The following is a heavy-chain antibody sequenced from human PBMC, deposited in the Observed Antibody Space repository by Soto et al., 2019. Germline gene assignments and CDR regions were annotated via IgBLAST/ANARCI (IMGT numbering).Heavy chain of an antibody. CDR2: ISYDGSDK. J-gene: IGHJ4*02. V-gene: IGHV3-30*03. CDR3: VGGQYYFDY. D-gene: IGHD3-10*01. Sequence: QVQLVESGGGVVQPGRSLRLSCAASGCPFTSYGMHWVREGLDKGLEWVAIISYDGSDKYYADSVKGRFTISRDNSKNTLYLQMNSLRPEDTALYYCVGGQYYFDYRGQGTLVIVSS. CDR1: GCPFTSYG.